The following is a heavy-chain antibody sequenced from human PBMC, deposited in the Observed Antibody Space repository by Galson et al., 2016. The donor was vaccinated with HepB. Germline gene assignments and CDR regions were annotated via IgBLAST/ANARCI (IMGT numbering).Heavy chain of an antibody. D-gene: IGHD1-26*01. V-gene: IGHV3-30*18. CDR2: IIYDGSNK. CDR3: AKDQSYLGYFDY. J-gene: IGHJ4*02. CDR1: GFTFSTYA. Sequence: SLRLSCAASGFTFSTYAMHWARQAPGKGLEWVAVIIYDGSNKYYADSVKGRFTISRDNSKNTLYLQMNSLRAEDTAVYYCAKDQSYLGYFDYWGQGTLVTVSS.